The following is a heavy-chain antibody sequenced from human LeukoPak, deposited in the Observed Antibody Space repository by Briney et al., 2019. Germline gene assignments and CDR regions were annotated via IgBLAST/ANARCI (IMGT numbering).Heavy chain of an antibody. Sequence: ASVRVSCKASGYTFTSYGFTWVRQAPVQGLEWMGWISAYDGNANYAQKLQGRVTMTTDTSTSTAYMELRSLRSDDTAVYYCARGGIRDGMDVWGKGTTVTVSP. CDR1: GYTFTSYG. CDR2: ISAYDGNA. J-gene: IGHJ6*04. CDR3: ARGGIRDGMDV. D-gene: IGHD3-10*01. V-gene: IGHV1-18*04.